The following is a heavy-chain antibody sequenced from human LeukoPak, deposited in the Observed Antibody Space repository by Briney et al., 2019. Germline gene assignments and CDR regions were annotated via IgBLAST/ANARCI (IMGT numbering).Heavy chain of an antibody. D-gene: IGHD6-13*01. J-gene: IGHJ4*02. Sequence: SQTLSLTCTVSGGSISSGSYYWSWIRQPAGKGLEWIGRIYTSGSTNYNPSLKSRVTISVDTSKNQFSLKLSSVTAADTAVYYCARDAPPQLDPAHLDYWGQGTLVTVSS. CDR1: GGSISSGSYY. V-gene: IGHV4-61*02. CDR3: ARDAPPQLDPAHLDY. CDR2: IYTSGST.